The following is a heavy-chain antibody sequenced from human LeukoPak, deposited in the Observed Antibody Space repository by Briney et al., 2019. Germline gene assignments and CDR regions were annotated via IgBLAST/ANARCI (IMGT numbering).Heavy chain of an antibody. J-gene: IGHJ6*03. V-gene: IGHV4-59*01. CDR3: AREGQDYYDSSGYTYYMDV. Sequence: SETLSLTCTVSGGSTSDYYWSWIRQPPGKGLEWIGYIYYSGSTNYNPSLKSRVTISVDTSKNQFSLKLSSVTAADTAVYYCAREGQDYYDSSGYTYYMDVWGKGTTVTISS. CDR2: IYYSGST. CDR1: GGSTSDYY. D-gene: IGHD3-22*01.